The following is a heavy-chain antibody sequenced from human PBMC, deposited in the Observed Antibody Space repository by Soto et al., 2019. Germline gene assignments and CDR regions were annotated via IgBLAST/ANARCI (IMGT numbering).Heavy chain of an antibody. CDR2: IDGAAAST. J-gene: IGHJ4*02. D-gene: IGHD3-22*01. CDR3: VRVVFGYCGMYN. V-gene: IGHV3-74*01. CDR1: GFGFSDNW. Sequence: EVHLVESGGGLVQPGGSLRLSCTGSGFGFSDNWIHWVRQVPGKGLVWVSRIDGAAASTSYADSVQGRFTISRDNAKNTAYLQMNRLRAEDTAIYYGVRVVFGYCGMYNWGQGTLVTVSS.